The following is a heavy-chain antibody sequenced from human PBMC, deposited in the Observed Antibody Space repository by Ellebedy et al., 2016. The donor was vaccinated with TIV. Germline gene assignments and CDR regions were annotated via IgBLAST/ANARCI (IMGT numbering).Heavy chain of an antibody. CDR1: GYTFTGNY. J-gene: IGHJ4*02. D-gene: IGHD2-21*02. V-gene: IGHV1-2*02. Sequence: AASLKVSCKASGYTFTGNYIHWVRQAPGQGLEGMGWINPKNGGTNSAQKFQGRVTMTRDTSISTAYMELSWLRSDDTAVYYCARDGTCGGDCYGDNYWGQGSLVTVSS. CDR2: INPKNGGT. CDR3: ARDGTCGGDCYGDNY.